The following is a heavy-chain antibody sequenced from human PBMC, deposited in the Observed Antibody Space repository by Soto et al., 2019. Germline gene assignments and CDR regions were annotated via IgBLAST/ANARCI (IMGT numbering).Heavy chain of an antibody. J-gene: IGHJ4*02. CDR2: IYSGGST. CDR1: GFTVSNNY. V-gene: IGHV3-66*01. Sequence: LVESGGGLVQPGGSLSLSCAASGFTVSNNYMSCVRQAPGKGLAWVSLIYSGGSTHYADSVKGRFTISRDNSKNTLYLQMSSLRVEDTAVYYCAGYSHKGDWGQGTVVTVSS. CDR3: AGYSHKGD. D-gene: IGHD1-26*01.